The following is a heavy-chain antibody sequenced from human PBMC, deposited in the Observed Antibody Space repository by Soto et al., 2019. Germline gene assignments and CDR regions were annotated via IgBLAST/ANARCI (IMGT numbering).Heavy chain of an antibody. CDR1: GYTFTSYG. Sequence: QVQLVQSGAEVKKPGASVKVSCKASGYTFTSYGISWVRQAPGQGLEWMGWISAYNGNTNYAQKPQGRGTMTPNTTTSTAYMEVRSLRADDTAVYYCAVASEHVVVPAAESPYAGMDVWGQGTMVTVS. J-gene: IGHJ6*02. CDR2: ISAYNGNT. CDR3: AVASEHVVVPAAESPYAGMDV. D-gene: IGHD2-2*01. V-gene: IGHV1-18*04.